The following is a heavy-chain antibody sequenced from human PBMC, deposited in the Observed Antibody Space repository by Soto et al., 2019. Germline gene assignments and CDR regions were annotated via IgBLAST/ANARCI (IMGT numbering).Heavy chain of an antibody. CDR3: AHIRCGGDCYDNWFGP. CDR2: IYWDDDK. CDR1: GFSLSTSGVG. D-gene: IGHD2-21*02. J-gene: IGHJ5*02. V-gene: IGHV2-5*02. Sequence: QITLKESGPPLVKPTQTLTLTCTFSGFSLSTSGVGVGWIRQPPGKALEWLALIYWDDDKRYSPSLKSRLTITKDTTKNQVVLTMTNMDPVDTATYYCAHIRCGGDCYDNWFGPWGQGTLVTVSS.